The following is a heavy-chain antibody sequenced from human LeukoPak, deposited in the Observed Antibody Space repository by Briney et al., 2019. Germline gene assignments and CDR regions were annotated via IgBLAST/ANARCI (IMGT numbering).Heavy chain of an antibody. D-gene: IGHD3-22*01. Sequence: PGGSLRLSCAASGFTFSNYGMHWVRQAPGKGLEWVAFIRYDGSNKYYADSVKGRFTISRDNSKNTLYLQMNSLRAEDTAVYYCAKDAHYDSPLIGYYYYYMDVWGKGTTVTVSS. V-gene: IGHV3-30*02. CDR1: GFTFSNYG. CDR3: AKDAHYDSPLIGYYYYYMDV. CDR2: IRYDGSNK. J-gene: IGHJ6*03.